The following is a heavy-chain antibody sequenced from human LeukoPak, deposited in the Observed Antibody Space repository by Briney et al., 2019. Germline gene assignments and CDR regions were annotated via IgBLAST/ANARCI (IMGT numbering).Heavy chain of an antibody. CDR1: GFTFSRYS. Sequence: GGSPRLSCAASGFTFSRYSMNWVRQAPGKGLEGGSSITTSSSYIHYADSVKGRFTISRDNAKNSLYLQMNSLRAEDTAVYYCARVLLGGSGSYLDAFDIWGQGTMVTVSS. CDR2: ITTSSSYI. D-gene: IGHD3-10*01. CDR3: ARVLLGGSGSYLDAFDI. V-gene: IGHV3-21*01. J-gene: IGHJ3*02.